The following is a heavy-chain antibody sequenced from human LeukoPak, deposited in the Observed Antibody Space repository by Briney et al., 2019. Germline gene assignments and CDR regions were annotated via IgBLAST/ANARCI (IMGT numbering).Heavy chain of an antibody. Sequence: SGTLSLTCAVSGGSISSSNRWSWVRQPPGKGLEWIGEIYHSGSTNYNPSLKSRVTISVDKSKNQFSLKLSSVTAADTAVYYCARVVPPPPGIAAAGPYDYWGQGTLVTVSS. CDR3: ARVVPPPPGIAAAGPYDY. CDR2: IYHSGST. V-gene: IGHV4-4*02. CDR1: GGSISSSNR. J-gene: IGHJ4*02. D-gene: IGHD6-13*01.